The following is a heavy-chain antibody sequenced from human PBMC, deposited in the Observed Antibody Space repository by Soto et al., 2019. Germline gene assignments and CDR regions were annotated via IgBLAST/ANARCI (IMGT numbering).Heavy chain of an antibody. CDR2: INHSGST. D-gene: IGHD3-22*01. J-gene: IGHJ4*02. CDR1: GGSFSGYY. CDR3: ARGWYYYDSSGYYYYFDY. V-gene: IGHV4-34*01. Sequence: SETLSLTCAVYGGSFSGYYWSWIRQPPGKGLEWIGEINHSGSTNYNPSLKSRVTISVDTSKNQFSLKLSSVTAADTAVYYCARGWYYYDSSGYYYYFDYWGQGTLVTVSS.